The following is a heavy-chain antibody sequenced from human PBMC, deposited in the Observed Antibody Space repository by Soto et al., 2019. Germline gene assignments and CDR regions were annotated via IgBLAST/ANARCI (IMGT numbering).Heavy chain of an antibody. CDR3: TRGRGFGMDV. J-gene: IGHJ6*02. Sequence: QVPLQESGPGPVKPSQTLALTCNVSGGSISGGRYYWNWIRQHPGKGLEWIGNIYDNGITYYNPSLKSRVIISEDTSKNQFSLRLSSVTAADTAVYYCTRGRGFGMDVWGQGTTVTVSS. CDR1: GGSISGGRYY. V-gene: IGHV4-31*03. CDR2: IYDNGIT.